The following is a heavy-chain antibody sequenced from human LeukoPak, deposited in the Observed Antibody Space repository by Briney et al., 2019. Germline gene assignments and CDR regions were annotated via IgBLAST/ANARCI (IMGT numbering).Heavy chain of an antibody. J-gene: IGHJ3*02. CDR1: GYTFTGYY. Sequence: ASVKVSCKASGYTFTGYYMHWVRQAPGQGLEWMGWINPNSGGTNYAQKFQGRVTMTRDTSISTAYMELSRLRSDDTAVYYCASLGIYCSSTCCYDSSWDAFDIWGQGTMVTASS. V-gene: IGHV1-2*02. CDR2: INPNSGGT. CDR3: ASLGIYCSSTCCYDSSWDAFDI. D-gene: IGHD2-2*01.